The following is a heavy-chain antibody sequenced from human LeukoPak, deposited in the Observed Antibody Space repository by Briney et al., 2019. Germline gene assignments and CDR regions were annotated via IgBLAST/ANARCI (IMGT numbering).Heavy chain of an antibody. CDR3: ARDLENHYDILTEGWFDP. D-gene: IGHD3-9*01. CDR2: INPNSGGT. Sequence: ASVKVSCKASGYTFTEYYMHWVRQAPGQGLEWMGWINPNSGGTNYAQRFQGRVTMTRGMSTSTVYMELSSLRSEDTAVYYCARDLENHYDILTEGWFDPWGQGTLVTVSS. CDR1: GYTFTEYY. V-gene: IGHV1-2*02. J-gene: IGHJ5*02.